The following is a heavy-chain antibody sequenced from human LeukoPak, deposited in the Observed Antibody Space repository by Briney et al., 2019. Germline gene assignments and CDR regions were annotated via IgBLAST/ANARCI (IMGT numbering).Heavy chain of an antibody. V-gene: IGHV4-30-4*01. D-gene: IGHD6-19*01. CDR1: GGSISSGDYY. CDR3: ARPGYSSGWYDWYFDL. CDR2: IYYSGST. Sequence: SQTLSLTCTVSGGSISSGDYYWSWIRQPPGKGLEWIGYIYYSGSTYYNPSLKSRVTISVDTSKNQFSLKLSFVTAADTAVYYCARPGYSSGWYDWYFDLWGRGTLVTVSS. J-gene: IGHJ2*01.